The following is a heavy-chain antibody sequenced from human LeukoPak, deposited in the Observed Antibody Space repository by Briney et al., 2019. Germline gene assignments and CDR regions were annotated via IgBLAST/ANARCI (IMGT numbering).Heavy chain of an antibody. CDR2: INHSGST. V-gene: IGHV4-34*01. Sequence: SETLSLTCAVYGGSSSGYYWSWIRQPPGKGLEWIGEINHSGSTNYNPSLKSRVTISVDTSKNQFSLKLSSVTAADTAVYYCARGGHNYYGSGSYISWGQGTLVTVSS. J-gene: IGHJ5*02. CDR1: GGSSSGYY. D-gene: IGHD3-10*01. CDR3: ARGGHNYYGSGSYIS.